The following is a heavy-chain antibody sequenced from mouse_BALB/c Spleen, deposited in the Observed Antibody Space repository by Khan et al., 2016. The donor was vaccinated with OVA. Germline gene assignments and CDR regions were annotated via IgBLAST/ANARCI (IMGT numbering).Heavy chain of an antibody. CDR3: ARSPPVGDLWFAY. CDR2: ISYSGST. V-gene: IGHV3-2*02. D-gene: IGHD3-3*01. J-gene: IGHJ3*01. CDR1: GYSITSDYA. Sequence: EVQLQESGPGLVKPSQSLSLTCTVTGYSITSDYAWNWIRQFPGNKLEWMGYISYSGSTSYNPSLTSRISITRDTYKNQFFLQLNSVTTEDTATYYCARSPPVGDLWFAYWGQGTLVTVSA.